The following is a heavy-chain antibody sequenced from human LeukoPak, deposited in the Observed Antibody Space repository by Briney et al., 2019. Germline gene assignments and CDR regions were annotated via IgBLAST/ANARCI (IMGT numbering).Heavy chain of an antibody. Sequence: ASVKVSCKASGYTFSSYGISWVRQPPGQGLEWMGWINTYNGNTNYAQKVQGRVTMTTDTSTSTAYMELRSLRSDDTAVYYCARGELLDAFHIWGQGTMVTVSS. D-gene: IGHD1-7*01. V-gene: IGHV1-18*01. CDR2: INTYNGNT. CDR3: ARGELLDAFHI. CDR1: GYTFSSYG. J-gene: IGHJ3*02.